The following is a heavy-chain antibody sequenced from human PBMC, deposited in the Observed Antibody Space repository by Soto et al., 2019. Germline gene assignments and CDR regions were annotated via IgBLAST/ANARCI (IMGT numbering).Heavy chain of an antibody. D-gene: IGHD1-26*01. CDR2: VYYSGAT. Sequence: LSLTCAGAGGSVGNEAYYWSWIRRPSGKRLEWIVDVYYSGATNCNRSLKRRFTISVDLSKNQFSLRLGAVTTADTALYYCARTNAVPNTLPSRYCFDYRGQGTLVTVSS. CDR1: GGSVGNEAYY. CDR3: ARTNAVPNTLPSRYCFDY. J-gene: IGHJ4*02. V-gene: IGHV4-61*08.